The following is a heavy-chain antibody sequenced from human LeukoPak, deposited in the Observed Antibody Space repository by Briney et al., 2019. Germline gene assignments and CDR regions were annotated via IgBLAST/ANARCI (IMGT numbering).Heavy chain of an antibody. Sequence: SETLSLTCTVSGGSISSGSYYWSWIRQPAGKGLKWIGRIYTSGSTNYNPSLKSRVTISVDTSKNQFSLKLSSVTAADTAVYYCARYCSSTSCYPPMDVWGKGTTVTVSS. CDR1: GGSISSGSYY. CDR2: IYTSGST. D-gene: IGHD2-2*01. CDR3: ARYCSSTSCYPPMDV. V-gene: IGHV4-61*02. J-gene: IGHJ6*03.